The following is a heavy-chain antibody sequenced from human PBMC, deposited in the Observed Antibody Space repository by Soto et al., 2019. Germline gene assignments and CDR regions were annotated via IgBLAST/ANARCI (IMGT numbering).Heavy chain of an antibody. V-gene: IGHV3-23*01. CDR2: ISGSGGST. D-gene: IGHD1-26*01. CDR3: AKENRYSGSYYPFFDY. J-gene: IGHJ4*02. CDR1: GFSFNSYA. Sequence: GGSLRLSCAASGFSFNSYAVSWVRQAPGKGLEWVSAISGSGGSTYYADSVKGRFTISRDNSKNTLYLQMNSLRAEDTAVYYCAKENRYSGSYYPFFDYWGQGTLVTVSS.